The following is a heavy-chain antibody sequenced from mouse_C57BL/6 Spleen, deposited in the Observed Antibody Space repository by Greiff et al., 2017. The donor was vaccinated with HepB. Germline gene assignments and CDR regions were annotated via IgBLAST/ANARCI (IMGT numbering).Heavy chain of an antibody. CDR3: ARRAGSYWYFDV. CDR2: ISDGGSYT. J-gene: IGHJ1*03. D-gene: IGHD1-1*02. CDR1: GFTFSSYA. V-gene: IGHV5-4*01. Sequence: HLVESGGGLVKPGGSLKLSCAASGFTFSSYAMSWVRQTPEKRLEWVATISDGGSYTYYPDNVKGRFTITRDNAKNNLYLQMSHLKSEDTAMYYCARRAGSYWYFDVWGTGTTVTVSS.